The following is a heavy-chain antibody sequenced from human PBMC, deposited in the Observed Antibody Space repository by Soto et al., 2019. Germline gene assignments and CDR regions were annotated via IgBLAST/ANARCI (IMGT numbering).Heavy chain of an antibody. CDR3: AKYYYDSSSYRGASDI. Sequence: EVQLLESGGGLVQPGGSLRLSCAASGFTLSSYAMNWVRQAPGKGLEWVSAISGSGDRTYYADSVKGRFTVSRDNSKNTLYLLLNSLRAEDTAIYYCAKYYYDSSSYRGASDIWGQGTMVTVSS. D-gene: IGHD3-22*01. CDR1: GFTLSSYA. J-gene: IGHJ3*02. V-gene: IGHV3-23*01. CDR2: ISGSGDRT.